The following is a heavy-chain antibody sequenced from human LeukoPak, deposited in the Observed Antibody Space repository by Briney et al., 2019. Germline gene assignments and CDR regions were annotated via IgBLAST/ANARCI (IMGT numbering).Heavy chain of an antibody. V-gene: IGHV3-30-3*01. Sequence: PGGSLRLSRAASGFTFSSYAMHWVRQAPGKGLEWVAVISYDGSNKYYADSVKGRFTISRDNSKNTLYLQMNSLRAEDTAVYYCARDSQYKGPTAYWFDPWGQGTLVTVSS. CDR2: ISYDGSNK. CDR3: ARDSQYKGPTAYWFDP. D-gene: IGHD1-1*01. J-gene: IGHJ5*02. CDR1: GFTFSSYA.